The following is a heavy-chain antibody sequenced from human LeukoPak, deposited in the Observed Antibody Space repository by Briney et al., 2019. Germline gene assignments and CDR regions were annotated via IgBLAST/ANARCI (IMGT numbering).Heavy chain of an antibody. V-gene: IGHV3-30*03. Sequence: GGSLRLSCAAAGFTFSGYGMNWVRQAPGKGLEWVAVISYDGSNKYYADSVKGRFTISRDNSKNTLYLQMNSLRAEDTAVYYCARALGYGGKYFDYWGQGTLVTVSS. CDR1: GFTFSGYG. CDR3: ARALGYGGKYFDY. CDR2: ISYDGSNK. J-gene: IGHJ4*02. D-gene: IGHD4-23*01.